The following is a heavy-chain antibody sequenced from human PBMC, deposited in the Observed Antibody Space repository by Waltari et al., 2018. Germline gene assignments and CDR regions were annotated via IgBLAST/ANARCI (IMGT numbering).Heavy chain of an antibody. Sequence: QVQLQESGPGLVKPSETLSLTCTVSGGSISRYYWSWIRQPPGKGLEWIGYIYYSGSTNYNPSLKSRVTISVDTSKNQFSLKLSSVTAADTAVYYCARETTPYYYGSGAIDYWGQGTLVTVSS. CDR2: IYYSGST. D-gene: IGHD3-10*01. V-gene: IGHV4-59*01. CDR3: ARETTPYYYGSGAIDY. J-gene: IGHJ4*02. CDR1: GGSISRYY.